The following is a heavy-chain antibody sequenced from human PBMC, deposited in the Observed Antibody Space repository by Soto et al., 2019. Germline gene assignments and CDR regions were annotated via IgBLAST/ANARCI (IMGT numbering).Heavy chain of an antibody. Sequence: QMHLVQSGAEVQKPGSSVKVSCKASGGSFTYTLSWVRQAPGQGLEWMGGIIPIFGTTNYAQKFQDRVTITADESTKTAYMELNTLRSEDTAVYYCARLHSHGTYGMDVWGQGTTVTVSS. CDR3: ARLHSHGTYGMDV. J-gene: IGHJ6*02. V-gene: IGHV1-69*01. CDR1: GGSFTYT. CDR2: IIPIFGTT. D-gene: IGHD5-18*01.